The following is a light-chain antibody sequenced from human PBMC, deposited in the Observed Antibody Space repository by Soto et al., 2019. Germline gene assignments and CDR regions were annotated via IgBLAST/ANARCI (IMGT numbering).Light chain of an antibody. CDR3: QQYGSSPQT. CDR2: GAS. J-gene: IGKJ5*01. Sequence: EIVLTQSPGTLSLSPGERATLSCRASQSVSSSYLAWYQQKPGQAPRHLIYGASSRATGIPDRFSGSGSGTDFTLTISRLEPEDFAVYYCQQYGSSPQTFGQGTRLEMK. V-gene: IGKV3-20*01. CDR1: QSVSSSY.